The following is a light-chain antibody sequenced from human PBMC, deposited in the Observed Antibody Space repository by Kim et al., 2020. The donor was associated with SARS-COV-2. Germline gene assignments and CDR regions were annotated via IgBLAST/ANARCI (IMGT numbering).Light chain of an antibody. V-gene: IGLV2-8*01. CDR1: SGDVGCHND. CDR2: ADC. Sequence: GQSDTITCTGTSGDVGCHNDVFWYRQHPGKALKLMNYADCKRPSGVPDRFSGSKSGNTAYLTISGLQTVDEADYYCSSYAGSNTMVFGGGTQLTV. CDR3: SSYAGSNTMV. J-gene: IGLJ2*01.